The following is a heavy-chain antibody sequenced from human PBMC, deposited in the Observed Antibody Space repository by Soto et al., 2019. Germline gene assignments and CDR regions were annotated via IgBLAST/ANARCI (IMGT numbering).Heavy chain of an antibody. Sequence: QVQLQQWGAGLLKPSETLSLTCAVYGGSFSGYYWSWIRQPPGKGLEWIGEINHSGSTNYNPSLKSRVTISVDTSKNHFSLKLSSVTAADTAVYYCARVNDYGDYGPPSYWGQGTLVTVSS. D-gene: IGHD4-17*01. V-gene: IGHV4-34*01. J-gene: IGHJ4*02. CDR2: INHSGST. CDR3: ARVNDYGDYGPPSY. CDR1: GGSFSGYY.